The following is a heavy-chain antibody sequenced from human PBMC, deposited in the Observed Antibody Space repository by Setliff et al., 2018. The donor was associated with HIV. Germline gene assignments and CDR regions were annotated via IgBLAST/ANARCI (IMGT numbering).Heavy chain of an antibody. CDR2: IGPSGSST. V-gene: IGHV1-46*02. D-gene: IGHD4-17*01. Sequence: GASVKVSCKTSAYTFNSYYMHWIRQAPGQGLEWMGLIGPSGSSTTYAQNLQGRVTMSRDTSTNTVYMELSSLRSEDTAVYYCARNYGADSNYFDYWGQGTLVTVSS. CDR1: AYTFNSYY. J-gene: IGHJ4*02. CDR3: ARNYGADSNYFDY.